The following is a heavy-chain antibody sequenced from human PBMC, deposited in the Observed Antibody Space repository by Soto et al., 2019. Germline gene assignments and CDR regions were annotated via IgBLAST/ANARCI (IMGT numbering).Heavy chain of an antibody. J-gene: IGHJ6*02. CDR1: GFTFTTYA. Sequence: ASVKVSCKASGFTFTTYAIHWVRQAPGQRLEWMGWINAGNGNTKYSQKFQGRVTITRDTSASTAYMELSSLRSEDTAVYYCARGGGTMVRGVIMALHYYYYGMDVWGQGTTVTVSS. D-gene: IGHD3-10*01. CDR3: ARGGGTMVRGVIMALHYYYYGMDV. V-gene: IGHV1-3*01. CDR2: INAGNGNT.